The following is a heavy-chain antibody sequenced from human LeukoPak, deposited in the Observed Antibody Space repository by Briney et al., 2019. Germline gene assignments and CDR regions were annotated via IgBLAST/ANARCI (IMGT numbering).Heavy chain of an antibody. CDR2: ISYDGSSI. D-gene: IGHD6-19*01. CDR1: GFTFSNYA. CDR3: VRDHSTGGSGWYYDS. Sequence: GGSLRLTCAASGFTFSNYAMHWVRQAQGTGLKWVALISYDGSSIRYADSVRGRFTISRDNSKNTLYLEVSSLRADDTAVYYCVRDHSTGGSGWYYDSWGQGTLLTVSS. V-gene: IGHV3-30*04. J-gene: IGHJ5*01.